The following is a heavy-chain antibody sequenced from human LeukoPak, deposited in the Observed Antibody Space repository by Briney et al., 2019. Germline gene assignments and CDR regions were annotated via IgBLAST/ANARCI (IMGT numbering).Heavy chain of an antibody. CDR1: GGSISSSSYY. D-gene: IGHD3-16*02. CDR3: AREGGSYRPLDY. Sequence: SETLSLTCTVSGGSISSSSYYWGWIRQPPGKGLEWIGSIHYSGSTYYNPSLKSRLTISVDTSKNQLSLKLSSVTAADTAVYYCAREGGSYRPLDYSGQGTLVTVSS. V-gene: IGHV4-39*02. J-gene: IGHJ4*02. CDR2: IHYSGST.